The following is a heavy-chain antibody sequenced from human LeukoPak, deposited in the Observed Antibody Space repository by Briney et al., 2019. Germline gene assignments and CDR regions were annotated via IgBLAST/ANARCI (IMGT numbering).Heavy chain of an antibody. Sequence: PGGSLRLSCAASGFTFSSYSMNWVRQAPGKGLEWVSSISSSSSYIYYADSVKGRFTISRDNAKSSLYLQMDSLRAEDTAVYYCARVSIAAAWWFDPWGQGTLVTVSS. CDR2: ISSSSSYI. V-gene: IGHV3-21*01. CDR1: GFTFSSYS. CDR3: ARVSIAAAWWFDP. D-gene: IGHD6-13*01. J-gene: IGHJ5*02.